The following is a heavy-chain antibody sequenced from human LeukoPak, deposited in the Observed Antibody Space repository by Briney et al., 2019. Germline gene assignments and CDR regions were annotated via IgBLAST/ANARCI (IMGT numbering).Heavy chain of an antibody. D-gene: IGHD4/OR15-4a*01. CDR2: IYYDDRT. J-gene: IGHJ4*02. CDR1: GFTVSDNS. Sequence: GGSLRLSCTVSGFTVSDNSMSWVGQAPGKGLEWVSFIYYDDRTHYSDSVKGRFTISRDNSKNTLYLQMNSLRAEDTAVYYCARRAGAYSHPYDYWGQGTLVTVSS. V-gene: IGHV3-53*01. CDR3: ARRAGAYSHPYDY.